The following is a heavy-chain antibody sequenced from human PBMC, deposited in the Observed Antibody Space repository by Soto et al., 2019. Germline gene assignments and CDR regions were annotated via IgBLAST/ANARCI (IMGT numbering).Heavy chain of an antibody. Sequence: SETLSLTCPVSGGAISSGDYCCIWMRQPPGKGLEWIGYIYYSGSTYYNPSLESRVTISVDTSKNQFSLKLSSVTAADTAVYYCARDGPNKVTLDYWGQGTLVTVSS. CDR2: IYYSGST. D-gene: IGHD2-21*02. J-gene: IGHJ4*02. V-gene: IGHV4-30-4*01. CDR3: ARDGPNKVTLDY. CDR1: GGAISSGDYC.